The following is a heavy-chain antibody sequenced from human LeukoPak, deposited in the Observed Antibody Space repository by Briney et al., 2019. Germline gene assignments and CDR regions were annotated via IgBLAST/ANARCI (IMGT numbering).Heavy chain of an antibody. CDR1: GYTFSAYY. CDR3: ATNIVTPGYAFDF. Sequence: ASMKVSCKTSGYTFSAYYIHWVRLAPGQGLEWMGWIFPNTDDTRYAQKFQGRVTMTRDTSLSTAYMELRSLRSDDTATYYCATNIVTPGYAFDFWGQGTGVTVSS. D-gene: IGHD5-12*01. CDR2: IFPNTDDT. V-gene: IGHV1-2*02. J-gene: IGHJ3*01.